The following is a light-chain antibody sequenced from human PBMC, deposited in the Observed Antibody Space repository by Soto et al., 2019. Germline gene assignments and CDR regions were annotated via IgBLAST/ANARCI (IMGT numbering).Light chain of an antibody. CDR1: QSISIW. CDR3: QQYYSYPRT. J-gene: IGKJ1*01. Sequence: DIQMTQSPSTLSASVGDRVTITCRARQSISIWLAWYQQKPGKAPRLLIYDASILQSGVPSRLSGSGSGTDFTLTISCLQSEDFATYYCQQYYSYPRTFGQGTKVDIK. CDR2: DAS. V-gene: IGKV1-5*01.